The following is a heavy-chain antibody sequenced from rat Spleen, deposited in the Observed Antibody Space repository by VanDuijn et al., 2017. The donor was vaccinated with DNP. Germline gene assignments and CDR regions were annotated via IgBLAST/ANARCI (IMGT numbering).Heavy chain of an antibody. J-gene: IGHJ3*01. D-gene: IGHD1-12*02. CDR1: GYTFTNYY. V-gene: IGHV1-43*01. CDR3: ARWSDGLDY. CDR2: IYPGSGRT. Sequence: QVQLQQSGAELTKPGSSVKISCKASGYTFTNYYLGWIKRTTGQGLEYIGYIYPGSGRTDYNEKFKDKATLTVDTSSSTAFMQLNSLTPDDSAVYYCARWSDGLDYWGQGTLVTVSS.